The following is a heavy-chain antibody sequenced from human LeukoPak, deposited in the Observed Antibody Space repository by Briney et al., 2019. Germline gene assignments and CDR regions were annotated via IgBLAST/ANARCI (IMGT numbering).Heavy chain of an antibody. CDR2: IKQDGTEK. D-gene: IGHD5-12*01. J-gene: IGHJ6*02. CDR3: ARGSGHDRVYYYGMDV. V-gene: IGHV3-7*03. Sequence: GGSLRLSCAASGFTFSKYWMTWVRQAPGKGLEWVANIKQDGTEKSYVDSVKGRFTISRDNTKNSLYLQMNSLRVEDTAVYYCARGSGHDRVYYYGMDVWGQGTTVTVSS. CDR1: GFTFSKYW.